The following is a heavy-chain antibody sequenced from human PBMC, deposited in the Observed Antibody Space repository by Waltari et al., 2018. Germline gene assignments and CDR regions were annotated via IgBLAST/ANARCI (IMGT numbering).Heavy chain of an antibody. D-gene: IGHD7-27*01. CDR3: ARDRGKANWGSDY. Sequence: EVQLVESGGGLVKPGGSLRLSCAASGFTFSSYSMTWVRRAPGKGLEWVSSISSSSSYIYYADSVKGRFTISRDNAKNSLYLQMNSLRAEDTAVYYCARDRGKANWGSDYWGQGTLVTVSS. V-gene: IGHV3-21*01. CDR2: ISSSSSYI. J-gene: IGHJ4*02. CDR1: GFTFSSYS.